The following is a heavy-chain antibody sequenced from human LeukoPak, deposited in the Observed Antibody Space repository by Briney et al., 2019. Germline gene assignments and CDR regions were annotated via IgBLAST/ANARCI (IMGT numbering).Heavy chain of an antibody. J-gene: IGHJ4*02. V-gene: IGHV3-7*01. CDR2: IKSDGSEE. Sequence: GGSLRLSCATSGFIFSSYWMCWVRQAPGKGLEWVANIKSDGSEEYYGDSVKGRFTISRDNAKNSLYLQMNRLRVEDTAVYYCARGDLWLGHWGQGSLVTVSS. CDR1: GFIFSSYW. D-gene: IGHD3-10*01. CDR3: ARGDLWLGH.